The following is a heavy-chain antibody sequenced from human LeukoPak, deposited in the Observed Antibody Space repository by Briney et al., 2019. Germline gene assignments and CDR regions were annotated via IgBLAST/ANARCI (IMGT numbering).Heavy chain of an antibody. J-gene: IGHJ4*02. CDR1: GFTFSSYS. CDR3: ATHDDILTGLGY. Sequence: GGSLRLSCAASGFTFSSYSMNWVRHAPGKGLEWVSSISSSSSYIYYADSVKGRFTISRDNAKNSLYLQMNSLRAEDTAVYYCATHDDILTGLGYWGQGTLVTVSS. V-gene: IGHV3-21*01. D-gene: IGHD3-9*01. CDR2: ISSSSSYI.